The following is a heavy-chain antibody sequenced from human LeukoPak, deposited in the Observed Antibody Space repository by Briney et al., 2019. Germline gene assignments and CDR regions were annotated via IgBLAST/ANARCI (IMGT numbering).Heavy chain of an antibody. CDR3: ARQSSGWYWFDP. CDR1: GYNFNTYW. V-gene: IGHV5-51*01. D-gene: IGHD6-19*01. Sequence: GESLKISCKGSGYNFNTYWIGWVRPLPGKGLEWMGIILPGDSDIRYYASFEGRVTISVDKSTNTAYLQWDSLETSDSGMYYCARQSSGWYWFDPWGQGTLVTVSS. CDR2: ILPGDSDI. J-gene: IGHJ5*02.